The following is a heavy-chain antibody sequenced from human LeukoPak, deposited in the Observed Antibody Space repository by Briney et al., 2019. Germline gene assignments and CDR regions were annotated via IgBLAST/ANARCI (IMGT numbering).Heavy chain of an antibody. V-gene: IGHV3-7*01. D-gene: IGHD2-2*01. CDR3: ARGSCSTTSCLEVY. CDR2: IKQDGSEK. J-gene: IGHJ4*02. CDR1: GFTFSSYW. Sequence: GGSLRLSCAASGFTFSSYWMIWVRQAPGKGLEWVANIKQDGSEKYYVDSVKGRFTISRDSAKNSLYLQMNSLRAEDTAVYYRARGSCSTTSCLEVYWGQGTLVTVSS.